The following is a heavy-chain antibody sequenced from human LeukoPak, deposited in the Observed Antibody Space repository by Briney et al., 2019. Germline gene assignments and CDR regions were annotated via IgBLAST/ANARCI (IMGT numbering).Heavy chain of an antibody. CDR3: ASNLNPAAAGSR. J-gene: IGHJ4*02. D-gene: IGHD6-13*01. CDR1: GGSISSSSYY. Sequence: KSSEALSLTCTASGGSISSSSYYWGWIRQPPGKGLEWIGEINHSGSTNYNPSLKSRVTISVDKSKNQFSLKLSSVTAADTAVYYCASNLNPAAAGSRWGQGTLVTVSS. V-gene: IGHV4-39*07. CDR2: INHSGST.